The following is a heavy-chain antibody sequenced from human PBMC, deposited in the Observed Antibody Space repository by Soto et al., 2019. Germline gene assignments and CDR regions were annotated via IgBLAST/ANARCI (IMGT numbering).Heavy chain of an antibody. Sequence: GGSLRLSCAASGFTFDEFAMHWVRQAPGKGLEWVSCISWNSGTIGYSDSVKGRFTISRDNAKNSLYLQMSSLRADDTAFYYCAKGNGYGADTRCFDYWGQGILVTVSS. CDR3: AKGNGYGADTRCFDY. CDR2: ISWNSGTI. D-gene: IGHD4-17*01. V-gene: IGHV3-9*01. CDR1: GFTFDEFA. J-gene: IGHJ4*02.